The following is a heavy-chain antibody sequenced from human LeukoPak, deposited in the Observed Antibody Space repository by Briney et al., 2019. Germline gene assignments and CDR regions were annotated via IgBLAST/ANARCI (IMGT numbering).Heavy chain of an antibody. CDR3: ARAGSGPTSGYYYFDY. Sequence: GGSLRLSCAASGFTFSSYWVSWVRQAPGKGLEWVANIKQDGSEKYYVDSVKGRFTISRDNAKNSLYLQMNSLRAEDTAVYYCARAGSGPTSGYYYFDYWGQGTLVTVSS. J-gene: IGHJ4*02. V-gene: IGHV3-7*01. CDR2: IKQDGSEK. D-gene: IGHD6-19*01. CDR1: GFTFSSYW.